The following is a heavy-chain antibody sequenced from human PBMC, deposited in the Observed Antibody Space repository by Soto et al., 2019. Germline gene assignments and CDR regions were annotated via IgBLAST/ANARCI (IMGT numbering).Heavy chain of an antibody. D-gene: IGHD2-15*01. CDR2: IYPGDSDT. Sequence: GESLKISCKGSGYSFTSYWIGWVRQMPGKGLEWMGIIYPGDSDTRYSPSFQGQVTISADKSISTAYLQWSSLKASDTAMYYCARRGINIVDGGRQTTHAFDIWGQGTMVTVSS. J-gene: IGHJ3*02. CDR3: ARRGINIVDGGRQTTHAFDI. CDR1: GYSFTSYW. V-gene: IGHV5-51*01.